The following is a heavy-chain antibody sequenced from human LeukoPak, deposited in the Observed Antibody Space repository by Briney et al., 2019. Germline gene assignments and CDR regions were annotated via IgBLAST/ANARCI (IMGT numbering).Heavy chain of an antibody. J-gene: IGHJ4*02. V-gene: IGHV1-8*01. CDR2: MNPNSGNT. Sequence: ASVKVSCKASGYTFTSYDINWVRQATGQGLGWMGWMNPNSGNTGYAQKFQGRVTMTRNTSISTAYMELSSLRSEDTAVYYCARGLMVTGTPDFDYWGQGTLVTVSS. CDR1: GYTFTSYD. CDR3: ARGLMVTGTPDFDY. D-gene: IGHD1-7*01.